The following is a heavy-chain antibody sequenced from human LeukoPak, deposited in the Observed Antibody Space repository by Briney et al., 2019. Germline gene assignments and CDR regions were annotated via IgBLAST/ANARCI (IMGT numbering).Heavy chain of an antibody. V-gene: IGHV3-7*01. Sequence: GGSLRLSCAASGFTSSSYWMSWVRQAPGKGLEWVANIKQDGSEKYYLDGMKGRFTISRDNAKNSLYRQMNSLRDEDTAVYYCARRDFDYWGQGTLVTVSS. CDR2: IKQDGSEK. CDR3: ARRDFDY. J-gene: IGHJ4*02. CDR1: GFTSSSYW.